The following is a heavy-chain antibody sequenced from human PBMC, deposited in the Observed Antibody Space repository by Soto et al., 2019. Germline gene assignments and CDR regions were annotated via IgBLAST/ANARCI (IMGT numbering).Heavy chain of an antibody. CDR1: GYTFTKYG. V-gene: IGHV1-18*01. CDR2: ISGYNGKT. Sequence: QVQLVQSGAEVKKPGASVQVSCKSSGYTFTKYGITWVRQAPGQGLAWMGGISGYNGKTNYATNVQGRVTLTTDTSTNTVYMELRSLRSNDTAVYYCARDEIPGVAPAAYSSLDYLGQGTLVSVSA. D-gene: IGHD2-15*01. J-gene: IGHJ4*02. CDR3: ARDEIPGVAPAAYSSLDY.